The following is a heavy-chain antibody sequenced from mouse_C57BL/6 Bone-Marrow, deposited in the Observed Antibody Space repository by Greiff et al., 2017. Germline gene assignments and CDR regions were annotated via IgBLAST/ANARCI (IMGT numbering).Heavy chain of an antibody. CDR1: GFTFSDYG. Sequence: EVMLVESGGGLVKHGGSLKLSCAASGFTFSDYGMHWVRQAPEKGLEWVAYISSGSSTIYYADTVKGRFTISRDNAKNTLFLQMTSLRSEDTAMYYCARIVTRAMDYWGQGTSVTVSS. CDR2: ISSGSSTI. D-gene: IGHD2-5*01. CDR3: ARIVTRAMDY. J-gene: IGHJ4*01. V-gene: IGHV5-17*01.